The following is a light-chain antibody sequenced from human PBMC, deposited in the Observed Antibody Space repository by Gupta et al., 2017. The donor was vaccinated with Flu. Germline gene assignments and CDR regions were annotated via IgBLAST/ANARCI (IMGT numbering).Light chain of an antibody. CDR1: SSDVGGYNY. CDR2: EVR. CDR3: SLYKNGNTREV. V-gene: IGLV2-14*01. Sequence: ITIFCSGTSSDVGGYNYVSWYQQQTGKETKRRMEEVRNRPSEMSNRFSGGKPGKNESPHTYGLQDEDEADDYCSLYKNGNTREVFGTGTKLTVL. J-gene: IGLJ1*01.